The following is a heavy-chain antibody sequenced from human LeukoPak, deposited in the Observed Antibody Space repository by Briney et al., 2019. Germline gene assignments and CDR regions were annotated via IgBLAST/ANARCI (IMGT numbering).Heavy chain of an antibody. D-gene: IGHD2-8*01. CDR1: GGSISSSNW. J-gene: IGHJ5*02. CDR3: GRWDGTKGVCGLFAP. Sequence: SGTLSLTCAVSGGSISSSNWWSWVRQPPGKGLEWIGEIYHSGSTNYNPSLKSRVTISVDKSKNQFSLKLSSVTAADTAVYYCGRWDGTKGVCGLFAPGGRGTLFPVS. CDR2: IYHSGST. V-gene: IGHV4-4*02.